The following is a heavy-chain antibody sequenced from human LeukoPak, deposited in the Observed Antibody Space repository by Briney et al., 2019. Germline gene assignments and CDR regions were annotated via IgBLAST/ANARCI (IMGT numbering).Heavy chain of an antibody. Sequence: GGSLRLSCAASGFTFSSYSMNWVRQAPGKGLEWVSYISSSSSTIYYADSVKGRFTISRDNSKNMLHLQMNSLRADDTAVYYCAKDRNYYYMDVWGKGTTVTVSS. CDR3: AKDRNYYYMDV. CDR2: ISSSSSTI. V-gene: IGHV3-48*01. J-gene: IGHJ6*03. CDR1: GFTFSSYS.